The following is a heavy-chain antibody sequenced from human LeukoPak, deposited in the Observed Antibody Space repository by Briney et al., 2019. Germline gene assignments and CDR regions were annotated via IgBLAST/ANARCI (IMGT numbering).Heavy chain of an antibody. CDR3: ATPHVGAVAGTGDFDY. J-gene: IGHJ4*02. V-gene: IGHV3-23*01. CDR1: GFTFSSYA. CDR2: RSGSGGTT. D-gene: IGHD6-19*01. Sequence: QPGGSLRLSCAASGFTFSSYAMSWVRQAPGKGLEWVSSRSGSGGTTYYADSVKGRFTISRDNSMNTLYLQMNSLRAEDTTVYYCATPHVGAVAGTGDFDYWGQGTLVTVSS.